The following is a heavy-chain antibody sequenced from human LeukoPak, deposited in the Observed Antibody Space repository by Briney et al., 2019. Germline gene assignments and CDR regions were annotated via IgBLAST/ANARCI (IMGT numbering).Heavy chain of an antibody. CDR1: GFTFSGYG. J-gene: IGHJ4*02. Sequence: PGGSLRLSCVASGFTFSGYGMHWVRQAPGKGLEWVAFIRYDGANKYYADSVEGRFSISRDNSKNTLFLQMNSLRTEDTAVYYCGKEGGLSGSGGDYWGQGILVTVSS. CDR3: GKEGGLSGSGGDY. V-gene: IGHV3-30*02. D-gene: IGHD3-10*01. CDR2: IRYDGANK.